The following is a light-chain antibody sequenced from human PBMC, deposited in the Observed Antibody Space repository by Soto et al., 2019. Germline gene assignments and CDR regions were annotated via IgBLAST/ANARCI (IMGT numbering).Light chain of an antibody. CDR2: GAS. V-gene: IGKV3-20*01. CDR3: QHYGVSLWT. Sequence: EIVMTQSPATLSASPGERATLSCRSSQSVTSSYLAWYQQKPGQAPRLLIYGASSRATGIPDRFSGSGSGTDFTLTITRLEPEDFAVYYCQHYGVSLWTFGQGTKVDIK. J-gene: IGKJ1*01. CDR1: QSVTSSY.